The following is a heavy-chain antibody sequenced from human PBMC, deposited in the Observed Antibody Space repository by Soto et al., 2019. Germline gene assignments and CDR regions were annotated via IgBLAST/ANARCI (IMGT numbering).Heavy chain of an antibody. Sequence: GGSLRLSCAASGFTFSNAWMNWVRQAPGKGLEWVGRIKSITDGGATDYAAPGKGRFTISRVDSKNTLSLQMNSLRTEDKAVYYCSTGVGSYDYWGQGTLVTVSS. CDR2: IKSITDGGAT. CDR1: GFTFSNAW. CDR3: STGVGSYDY. V-gene: IGHV3-15*07. J-gene: IGHJ4*02. D-gene: IGHD5-12*01.